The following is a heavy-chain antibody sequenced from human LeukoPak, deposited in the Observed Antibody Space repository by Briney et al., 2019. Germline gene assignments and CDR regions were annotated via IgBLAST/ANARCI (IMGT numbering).Heavy chain of an antibody. CDR2: INPNSGGT. D-gene: IGHD2-15*01. V-gene: IGHV1-2*02. Sequence: ASVKVSCKASGYTFTGYYMHWVRQAPGQGPEWMGWINPNSGGTNYAQKFQGRVTMTRDTSISTAYMELSRLRSDDTAVYYCAREEVVAATYYYYGMDVWGQGTTVTVSS. CDR1: GYTFTGYY. J-gene: IGHJ6*02. CDR3: AREEVVAATYYYYGMDV.